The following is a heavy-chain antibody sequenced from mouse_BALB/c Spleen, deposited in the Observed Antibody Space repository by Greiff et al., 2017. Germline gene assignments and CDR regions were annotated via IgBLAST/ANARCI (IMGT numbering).Heavy chain of an antibody. CDR3: ARGDYYGSIHPSWFAY. J-gene: IGHJ3*01. CDR1: GYSITSDYA. V-gene: IGHV3-2*02. CDR2: ISYSGST. D-gene: IGHD1-1*01. Sequence: VQLKESGPGLVKPSQSLSLTCTVTGYSITSDYAWNWIRQFPGNKLEWMGYISYSGSTSYNPSLKSRISITRDTSKNQFFLQLNSVTTEDTATYYCARGDYYGSIHPSWFAYWGQGTLVTVSA.